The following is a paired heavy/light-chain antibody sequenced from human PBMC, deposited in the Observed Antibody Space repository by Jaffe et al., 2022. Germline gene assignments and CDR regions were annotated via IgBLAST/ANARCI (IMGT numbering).Light chain of an antibody. CDR2: KVS. CDR3: MQITHWPHT. V-gene: IGKV2-30*02. Sequence: DVVMTQSPLSLPVTLGQPASISCRSSQSLVHSDGNTYLNWFQQRPGQSPRRLIYKVSNRDSGVPDRFSGSGSGTDFTLKISRVEAEDVGVYYCMQITHWPHTFGGGTKVEIK. CDR1: QSLVHSDGNTY. J-gene: IGKJ4*01.
Heavy chain of an antibody. J-gene: IGHJ3*01. Sequence: EVQLVESGGALVQPGESLRLSCEASGFTFSGGSMNWVRQAPGKGLEWVSHISRTGTEKYYADSVKGRFTISRDNVKNLLYLQMNSLRAEDTAVYYCARGFWDSADKAWGQGTMVTVSS. V-gene: IGHV3-48*01. CDR3: ARGFWDSADKA. CDR1: GFTFSGGS. CDR2: ISRTGTEK. D-gene: IGHD3-3*01.